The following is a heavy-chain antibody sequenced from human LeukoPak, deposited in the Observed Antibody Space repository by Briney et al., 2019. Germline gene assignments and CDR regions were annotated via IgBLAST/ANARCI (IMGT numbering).Heavy chain of an antibody. D-gene: IGHD6-13*01. Sequence: ASVKVSCKASGGTFSSYAISWVRQAPGQGLEWMGWISAYNGNTNYAQKLQGRVTMTTDTSTSTAYMELRSLRSDDTAVYYCARAAAAAFGDYWGQGTLVTVSS. CDR3: ARAAAAAFGDY. J-gene: IGHJ4*02. CDR2: ISAYNGNT. CDR1: GGTFSSYA. V-gene: IGHV1-18*01.